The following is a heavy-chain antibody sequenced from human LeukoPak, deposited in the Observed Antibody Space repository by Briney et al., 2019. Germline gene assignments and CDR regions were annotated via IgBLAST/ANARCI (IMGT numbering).Heavy chain of an antibody. V-gene: IGHV3-23*01. J-gene: IGHJ4*02. CDR1: GFTFSNYA. D-gene: IGHD3-9*01. Sequence: PGGSLRLSCAASGFTFSNYAMNWVRQAPGKGLEWVSALGDNDGRTFYADSVKGRFTIFRDNSKNTLYLQMNSLRAEDTAIYYCAKNGKDNYDTFFDYWGQGTLVTVSS. CDR2: LGDNDGRT. CDR3: AKNGKDNYDTFFDY.